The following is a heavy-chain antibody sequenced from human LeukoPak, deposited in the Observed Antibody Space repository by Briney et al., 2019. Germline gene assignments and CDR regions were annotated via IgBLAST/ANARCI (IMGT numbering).Heavy chain of an antibody. CDR1: GFTFSSYW. CDR2: IKQDGSEK. V-gene: IGHV3-7*01. J-gene: IGHJ4*02. CDR3: ARDSGFRVGYSFDY. Sequence: GGSLRLSCAASGFTFSSYWMSWVRQAPGKGLEWVANIKQDGSEKYHVDSVKGRFTISRDNAKNSLYLQMNSLRAEDTAVYYCARDSGFRVGYSFDYWGQGTLVTVSS. D-gene: IGHD5-18*01.